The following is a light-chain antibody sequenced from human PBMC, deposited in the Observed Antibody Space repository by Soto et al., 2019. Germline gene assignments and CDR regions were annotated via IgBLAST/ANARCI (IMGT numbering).Light chain of an antibody. CDR1: QSVSSN. V-gene: IGKV3-20*01. CDR3: QQYGSSPIT. CDR2: GAS. J-gene: IGKJ5*01. Sequence: EIVMTQSPATLSVSPGERATLSCRASQSVSSNLAWYQQKTSQPPRLLIYGASSRATGIPDRFSGSGSGTDFTLTISRLEPEDFAVYYCQQYGSSPITFGQGTRLENK.